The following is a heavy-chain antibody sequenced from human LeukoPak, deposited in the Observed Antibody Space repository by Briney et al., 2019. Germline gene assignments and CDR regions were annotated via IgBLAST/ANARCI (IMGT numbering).Heavy chain of an antibody. CDR2: IIPIFGTA. CDR3: ARVDDYVWGSYRYNDYYFDY. V-gene: IGHV1-69*13. D-gene: IGHD3-16*02. Sequence: SVKVSCKASGGTFSSYAISWVRQAPGQGLEWMGGIIPIFGTANYAQKFQGRVTITADESTSTAYMELSSLRSEDTAVYYCARVDDYVWGSYRYNDYYFDYWGQGTLVTVSS. J-gene: IGHJ4*02. CDR1: GGTFSSYA.